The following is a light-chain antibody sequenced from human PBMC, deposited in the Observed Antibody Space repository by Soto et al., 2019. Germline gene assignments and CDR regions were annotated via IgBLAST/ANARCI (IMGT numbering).Light chain of an antibody. J-gene: IGKJ2*01. CDR2: DAS. CDR3: QQRSNWPPDT. Sequence: EIVLTQSPATLSLSPGERATLSCRASQSVSSYLAWFQHKPGQAPRLLIYDASSRATGIPARFSGSGSGTDYTLTIDTLEPEDSAVYYCQQRSNWPPDTFGQGTKLQSK. V-gene: IGKV3-11*01. CDR1: QSVSSY.